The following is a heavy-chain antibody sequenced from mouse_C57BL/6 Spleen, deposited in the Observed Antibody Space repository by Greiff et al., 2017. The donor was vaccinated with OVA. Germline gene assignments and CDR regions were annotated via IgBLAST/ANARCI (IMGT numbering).Heavy chain of an antibody. CDR3: ARGFYYGSHWYFDV. J-gene: IGHJ1*03. CDR1: GYTFTSYW. D-gene: IGHD1-1*01. Sequence: VQLQQPGAELVKPGASVKLSCKASGYTFTSYWMQWVKQRPGQGLEWIGEIDPSDSYTNYNQKFKGKATLTVDTSSSTAYMQLSSLTSEDSAVYYCARGFYYGSHWYFDVWGTGTTVTVSS. CDR2: IDPSDSYT. V-gene: IGHV1-50*01.